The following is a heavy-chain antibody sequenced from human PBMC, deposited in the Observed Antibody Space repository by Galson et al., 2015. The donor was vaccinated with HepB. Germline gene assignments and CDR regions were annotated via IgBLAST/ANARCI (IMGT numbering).Heavy chain of an antibody. Sequence: SVKVSCKASGGTFGSHAISWVRQAPGQGLEWMGEIIPILETADYAQRFQGRVTISADESTTTAYMEMSSLRSEDTAVYYCARVQSVWGEYAYFDYWGQGTLVTVSS. CDR2: IIPILETA. CDR3: ARVQSVWGEYAYFDY. D-gene: IGHD3-16*01. J-gene: IGHJ4*02. CDR1: GGTFGSHA. V-gene: IGHV1-69*13.